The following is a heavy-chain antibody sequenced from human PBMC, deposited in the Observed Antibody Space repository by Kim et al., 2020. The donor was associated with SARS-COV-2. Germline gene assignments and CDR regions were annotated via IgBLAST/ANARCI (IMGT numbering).Heavy chain of an antibody. D-gene: IGHD1-26*01. CDR1: GFTFSNYS. J-gene: IGHJ3*02. Sequence: GGSLRLSCAASGFTFSNYSMNWVRQAPGKGLEWVSCINSGSSYIYYADSVKGRFTISRDNAKNSLYLQMNSLRAEDTAVYYCARDRYSGRYYAPDVFDICGQGTMVTVSS. V-gene: IGHV3-21*04. CDR2: INSGSSYI. CDR3: ARDRYSGRYYAPDVFDI.